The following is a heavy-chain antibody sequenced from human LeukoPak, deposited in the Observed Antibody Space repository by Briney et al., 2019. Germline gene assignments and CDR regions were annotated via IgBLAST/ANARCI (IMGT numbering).Heavy chain of an antibody. V-gene: IGHV3-9*01. CDR2: ISWYSGSI. J-gene: IGHJ4*02. D-gene: IGHD2/OR15-2a*01. CDR3: AKVIVLLPEGRFDY. Sequence: GGSLRLSCAASGFTFYDYAVHGLRRSREGGVEGLSDISWYSGSIGYTESVKGRFTISRDNAKNSLDLQMNSLGAEDTALYYCAKVIVLLPEGRFDYWGQRTLVTVSS. CDR1: GFTFYDYA.